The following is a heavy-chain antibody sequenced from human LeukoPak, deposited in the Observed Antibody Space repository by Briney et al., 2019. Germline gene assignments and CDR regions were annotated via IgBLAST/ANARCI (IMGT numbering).Heavy chain of an antibody. CDR3: AKDLSSGYSYGFSH. D-gene: IGHD5-18*01. CDR2: ISGSGGST. Sequence: GGSLRLSCAASGFTFSSYAMSWVRQAPGKGLEWVSAISGSGGSTYYADSVEGRFTISRDNSKNTLYLQMNSLRAEDTAVYYCAKDLSSGYSYGFSHWGQGTLVTVSS. CDR1: GFTFSSYA. J-gene: IGHJ4*02. V-gene: IGHV3-23*01.